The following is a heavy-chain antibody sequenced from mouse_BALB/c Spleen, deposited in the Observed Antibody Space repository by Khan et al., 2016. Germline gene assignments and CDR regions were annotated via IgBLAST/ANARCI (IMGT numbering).Heavy chain of an antibody. V-gene: IGHV2-6-7*01. J-gene: IGHJ4*01. Sequence: QVQLKQSGPGLVAPSQSLSITCTVSGFSLTGYGVNWVRQPPGKGLEWLGMIWGDGSTDYYSVLKYRLSISQDNSKSQGFLQMNRLQTGDTARYYWARVGGDYWGQGTSVTVSS. CDR3: ARVGGDY. CDR2: IWGDGST. CDR1: GFSLTGYG. D-gene: IGHD3-3*01.